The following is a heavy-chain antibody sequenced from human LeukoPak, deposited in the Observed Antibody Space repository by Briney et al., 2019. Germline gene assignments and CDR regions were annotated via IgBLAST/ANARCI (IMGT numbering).Heavy chain of an antibody. V-gene: IGHV1-2*02. CDR3: ARRSRNGLDAFDI. CDR2: IDPNNGDT. Sequence: ASVKVSCKASAYTFTAYYLHWVRQAPGQGPEWMGWIDPNNGDTNYAQKFQGRVTTTRDRSMSTASMELSRLTSDDTAVYYCARRSRNGLDAFDIWGQGTMVTVSS. J-gene: IGHJ3*02. CDR1: AYTFTAYY. D-gene: IGHD1-14*01.